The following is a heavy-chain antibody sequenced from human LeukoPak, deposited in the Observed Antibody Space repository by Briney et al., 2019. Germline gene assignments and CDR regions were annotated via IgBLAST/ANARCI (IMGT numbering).Heavy chain of an antibody. J-gene: IGHJ4*02. CDR2: ISSSSNTI. Sequence: GGSLRLSCAASGFTFSSYSMNWVRQAPGKGLEWVSYISSSSNTIYYADSVKGRFTISRDSAKNSLYLQMNSLRAGDTAVYYCARTIEMATISYFDYWGQGTLVTVSS. CDR1: GFTFSSYS. D-gene: IGHD5-24*01. CDR3: ARTIEMATISYFDY. V-gene: IGHV3-48*01.